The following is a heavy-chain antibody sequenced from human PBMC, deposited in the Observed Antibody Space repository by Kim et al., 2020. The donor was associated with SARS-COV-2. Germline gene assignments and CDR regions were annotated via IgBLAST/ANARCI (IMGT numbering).Heavy chain of an antibody. CDR2: ISRSSSHI. J-gene: IGHJ1*01. Sequence: EGSLRLSCEASGFTFSSYSMNWIRQAPGKGLEWVSSISRSSSHIYYADSVKGRFTISRDNAKNSLYLQMSSLRAEDTAVYYCATRPDYTFSVHWGQGTLVTVSS. CDR1: GFTFSSYS. CDR3: ATRPDYTFSVH. V-gene: IGHV3-21*01. D-gene: IGHD4-4*01.